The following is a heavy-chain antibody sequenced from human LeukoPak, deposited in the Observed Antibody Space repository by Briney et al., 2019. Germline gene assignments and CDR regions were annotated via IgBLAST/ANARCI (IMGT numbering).Heavy chain of an antibody. J-gene: IGHJ6*03. D-gene: IGHD3-22*01. CDR3: AKGSSRYCDNSGPDYYYYYMDV. CDR1: EVTISDYA. CDR2: ITDVITDDSVDGDTT. Sequence: PGGSLRLSCASSEVTISDYAMSWVRQAPGQGLEWASAITDVITDDSVDGDTTFYADSVKGRFTISRDNSKNTLSLQMNSLRADDTAVYYCAKGSSRYCDNSGPDYYYYYMDVWGKGTTVTVSS. V-gene: IGHV3-23*01.